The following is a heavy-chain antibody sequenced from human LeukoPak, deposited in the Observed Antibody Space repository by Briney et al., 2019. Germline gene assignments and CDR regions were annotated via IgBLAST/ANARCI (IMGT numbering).Heavy chain of an antibody. D-gene: IGHD3-10*01. V-gene: IGHV1-3*01. CDR1: GYTFTSYA. CDR3: ARVTMVRVVIPSFDY. CDR2: INAGNGNT. J-gene: IGHJ4*02. Sequence: ASVKVSCKASGYTFTSYAMHWVRQAPGQRLEWMGWINAGNGNTKYSQKFQGRVTITRDTSASTAYMELSSLRSEDTAVYYCARVTMVRVVIPSFDYWGQGTLVTVSS.